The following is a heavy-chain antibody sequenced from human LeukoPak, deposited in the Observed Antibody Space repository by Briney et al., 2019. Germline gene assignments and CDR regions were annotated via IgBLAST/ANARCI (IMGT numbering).Heavy chain of an antibody. D-gene: IGHD3-22*01. J-gene: IGHJ4*02. V-gene: IGHV1-24*01. Sequence: ASVKVSCKVSGYTLTELSMHWVRQAPGKGLEWMGGFDPEDGETIYAQKFQGRVTMTEDTSTDTAYMELSSLRSEDTAVYYCATAMHFYDSSPYYLDYWGQGTLVTVSS. CDR3: ATAMHFYDSSPYYLDY. CDR1: GYTLTELS. CDR2: FDPEDGET.